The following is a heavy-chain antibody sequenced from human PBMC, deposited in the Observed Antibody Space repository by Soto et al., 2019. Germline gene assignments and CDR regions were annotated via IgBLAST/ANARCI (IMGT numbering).Heavy chain of an antibody. V-gene: IGHV4-34*01. CDR1: GGSFSGYY. CDR3: ASCLIRYSSSCFPFDY. D-gene: IGHD6-13*01. J-gene: IGHJ4*02. Sequence: QVQLQQWGAGLLKPSETLSLTCAVYGGSFSGYYWSWIRQPPGKGLEWIGEINHSGSTNYNPSLKSRVTISXXTXKXLFSLKLSSVTAADTAVYYGASCLIRYSSSCFPFDYWGQGTLVTVSS. CDR2: INHSGST.